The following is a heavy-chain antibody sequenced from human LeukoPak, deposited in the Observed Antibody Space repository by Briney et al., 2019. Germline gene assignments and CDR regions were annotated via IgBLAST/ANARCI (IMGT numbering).Heavy chain of an antibody. V-gene: IGHV4-39*01. CDR2: IYYSGST. J-gene: IGHJ4*02. CDR3: ARRNDYGDYGYFDY. Sequence: SETLSLTCTVSGGSISSSSYYWGWIRQPPGTGLEWIGSIYYSGSTYYNPSLKSRVTISVDTSKNQFSLKLSSVTAADTAVYYCARRNDYGDYGYFDYWGQGTLVTVSS. D-gene: IGHD4-17*01. CDR1: GGSISSSSYY.